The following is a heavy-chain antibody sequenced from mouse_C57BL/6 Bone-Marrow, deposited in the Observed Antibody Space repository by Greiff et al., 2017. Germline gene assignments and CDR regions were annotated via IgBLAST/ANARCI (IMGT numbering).Heavy chain of an antibody. CDR1: GFTFSDYG. CDR2: ISSGSSTI. CDR3: AREGTGTYFAY. Sequence: EVKLVESGGGLVKPGGSLKLSCAASGFTFSDYGMHWVRQAPEKGLEWVAYISSGSSTIYYADTVKGRFTISRDNAKNTLFLQMTSLRSEDTAMYYCAREGTGTYFAYWGQGTLVTVSA. D-gene: IGHD4-1*01. V-gene: IGHV5-17*01. J-gene: IGHJ3*01.